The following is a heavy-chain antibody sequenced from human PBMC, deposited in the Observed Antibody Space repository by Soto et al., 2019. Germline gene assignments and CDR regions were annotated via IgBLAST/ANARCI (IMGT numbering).Heavy chain of an antibody. CDR2: ISTYSGDT. J-gene: IGHJ5*02. CDR1: GYTFFTYD. V-gene: IGHV1-18*01. Sequence: ASVKVSCKASGYTFFTYDISWVRQAPGQGLEWMGWISTYSGDTKYAQKFQGRVTMTTDTSTTTAYLELRSLRSDDTAVYYCARHHGPTTSENWFDPWGQGALVTVSS. CDR3: ARHHGPTTSENWFDP. D-gene: IGHD5-12*01.